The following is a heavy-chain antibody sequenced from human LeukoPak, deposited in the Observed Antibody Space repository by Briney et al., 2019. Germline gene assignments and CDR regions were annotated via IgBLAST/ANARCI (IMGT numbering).Heavy chain of an antibody. CDR3: ARVRRRDGYNWGKHFDY. CDR1: GGTFSSYA. Sequence: HRASGNVAWKAAGGTFSSYAISWVRQAPGQVLEWMGGIIPIFGTANYAQKFQGRVTITTDESTSTAYMELSSLRSEDTAVYYCARVRRRDGYNWGKHFDYWSQGTLVTVSS. D-gene: IGHD5-24*01. CDR2: IIPIFGTA. J-gene: IGHJ4*02. V-gene: IGHV1-69*05.